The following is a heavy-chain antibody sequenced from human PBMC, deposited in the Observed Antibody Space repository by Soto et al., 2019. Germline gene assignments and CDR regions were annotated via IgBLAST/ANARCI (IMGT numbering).Heavy chain of an antibody. D-gene: IGHD1-26*01. Sequence: QVQLVQSGAEVKKPGSSVKVSCKASGGTFSSYALSWVRQAPGQGLEWMGGIIPMSGATNYAQKFQGRVTFTAAECTTTAYLELTRLRSEDTAVYCCARGGSENGYWGQGTLVTVSS. CDR1: GGTFSSYA. CDR2: IIPMSGAT. J-gene: IGHJ4*02. CDR3: ARGGSENGY. V-gene: IGHV1-69*12.